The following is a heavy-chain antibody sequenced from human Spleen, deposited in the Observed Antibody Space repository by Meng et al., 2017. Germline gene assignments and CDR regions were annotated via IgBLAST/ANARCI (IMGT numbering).Heavy chain of an antibody. Sequence: QVQLVQSGAEVKKPGAAVKVSCKASGYTFSNYDINWVRQAPGQGLEWMGWISAYNGNTEYAQNFQGRVTMTTDASATTAYLDLRSLRSDDTAVYYCARDLGGGYHAFDYWGQGSLVTVSS. CDR2: ISAYNGNT. CDR3: ARDLGGGYHAFDY. V-gene: IGHV1-18*01. D-gene: IGHD3-16*01. CDR1: GYTFSNYD. J-gene: IGHJ4*02.